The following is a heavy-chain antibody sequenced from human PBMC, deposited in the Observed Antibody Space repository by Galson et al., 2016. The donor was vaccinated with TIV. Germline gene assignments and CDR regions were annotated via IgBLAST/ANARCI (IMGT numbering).Heavy chain of an antibody. J-gene: IGHJ5*02. CDR1: GYSISSGYY. Sequence: TLSLTCIVSGYSISSGYYWGWIRQPPGKGLEWIGNMDHSGSTYYNPSLKSRVTMSEDPSKNQFSLKLNSVTAADTAVYYCARGSRGGSPAPKNWFDPWGQGTLVTVSS. CDR3: ARGSRGGSPAPKNWFDP. V-gene: IGHV4-38-2*02. CDR2: MDHSGST. D-gene: IGHD3-10*01.